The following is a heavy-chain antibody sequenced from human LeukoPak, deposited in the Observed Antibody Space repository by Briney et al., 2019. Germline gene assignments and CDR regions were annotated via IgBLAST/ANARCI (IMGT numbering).Heavy chain of an antibody. D-gene: IGHD6-19*01. V-gene: IGHV3-9*01. J-gene: IGHJ4*02. Sequence: GGSLRLSCEVSGVIFEQYGMHWVRQAPGKGLEWVAGISWNGVTINYGDSVKGRFTISRDNAKSFLYLQMNSLRPEDTALYYCVKVISGWSYFHYWGQGTRVTVSP. CDR3: VKVISGWSYFHY. CDR1: GVIFEQYG. CDR2: ISWNGVTI.